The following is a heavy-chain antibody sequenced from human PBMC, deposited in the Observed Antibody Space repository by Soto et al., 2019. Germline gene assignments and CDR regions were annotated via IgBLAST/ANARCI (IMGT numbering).Heavy chain of an antibody. CDR1: GYTFTGYY. D-gene: IGHD4-17*01. CDR2: INPIFGTA. Sequence: QVQLVQSGAEVKKPGASVKVSCKASGYTFTGYYMHWVRQAPGQGLEWMGWINPIFGTANYAQKFQGRVRITADESTSTAYMELSSLRSEDTAVYYCARGHYGDYDYYYYGMDVWGQGTTVTVSS. V-gene: IGHV1-69*01. CDR3: ARGHYGDYDYYYYGMDV. J-gene: IGHJ6*02.